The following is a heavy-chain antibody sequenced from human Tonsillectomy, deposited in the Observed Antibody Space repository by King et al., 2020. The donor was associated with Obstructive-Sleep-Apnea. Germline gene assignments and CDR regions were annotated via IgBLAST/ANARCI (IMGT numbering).Heavy chain of an antibody. Sequence: EVQLVESGGGLVKPGGSLRLSCAASGFTCSSYSMNWVRQAPGKGLEWVSSISSSSSYIYYADSVKGRFTISRDNAKNSLYLQMNSLRAEDTAVYYCAREPYSNYVGYYYGMDVWGQGTTVTVSS. J-gene: IGHJ6*02. D-gene: IGHD4-11*01. V-gene: IGHV3-21*01. CDR1: GFTCSSYS. CDR2: ISSSSSYI. CDR3: AREPYSNYVGYYYGMDV.